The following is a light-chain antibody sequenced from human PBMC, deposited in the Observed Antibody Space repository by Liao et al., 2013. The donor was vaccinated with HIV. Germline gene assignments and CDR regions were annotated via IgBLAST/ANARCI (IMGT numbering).Light chain of an antibody. CDR1: NIGGKT. J-gene: IGLJ2*01. V-gene: IGLV3-21*04. CDR2: YES. CDR3: QVWDSSSDVV. Sequence: SFALTQPPSVSVAPGKTARITCGGNNIGGKTVHWYQQTSGQAPVVVIIYESDRPSGIPERFSGSNSGNTASLTISRVEAGDEADYFCQVWDSSSDVVFGGGTKLTVL.